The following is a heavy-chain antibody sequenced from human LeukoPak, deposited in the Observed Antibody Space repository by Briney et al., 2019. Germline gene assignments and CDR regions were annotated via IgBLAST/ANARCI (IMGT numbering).Heavy chain of an antibody. CDR3: ARKLGGTQCGGDCFFDH. CDR1: GFMLNVYY. CDR2: ISPTGSYT. J-gene: IGHJ4*02. Sequence: GGSLRLSCEASGFMLNVYYMSWFRLAPGKGLEGIGYISPTGSYTTYADSVRGRFTISRDTAKDLLFLQMNDLRTEDTAVYYCARKLGGTQCGGDCFFDHWGQGTRVAVSS. V-gene: IGHV3-11*03. D-gene: IGHD2-21*02.